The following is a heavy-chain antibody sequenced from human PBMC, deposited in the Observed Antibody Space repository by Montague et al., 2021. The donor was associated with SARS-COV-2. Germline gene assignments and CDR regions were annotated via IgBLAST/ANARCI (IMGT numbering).Heavy chain of an antibody. CDR2: ISETSSYT. D-gene: IGHD3-10*01. V-gene: IGHV3-21*01. CDR3: ATRIILTIGTDF. Sequence: SLRLSCAGTGFSFSGYSMHWVRQAPGKGLEWVSSISETSSYTYYADSVKGRFTISRDNAKNLVYLQMRSLRAEDTAVYYCATRIILTIGTDFWGQGTLVTVSS. J-gene: IGHJ4*02. CDR1: GFSFSGYS.